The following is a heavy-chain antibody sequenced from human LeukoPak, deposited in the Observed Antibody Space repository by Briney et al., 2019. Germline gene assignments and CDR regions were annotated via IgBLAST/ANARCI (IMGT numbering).Heavy chain of an antibody. CDR3: AKDPRGYSYGYSFGYYFDY. CDR1: GFTFSSYA. V-gene: IGHV3-23*01. J-gene: IGHJ4*02. CDR2: ISGSGGST. D-gene: IGHD5-18*01. Sequence: GGSLRLSCAASGFTFSSYAMSWVRQAPGKGLEWVSAISGSGGSTYYADSVKGRFTISRDNSKNTLYLQMNSLRAEDTAVYYCAKDPRGYSYGYSFGYYFDYWGQGTLVTVSS.